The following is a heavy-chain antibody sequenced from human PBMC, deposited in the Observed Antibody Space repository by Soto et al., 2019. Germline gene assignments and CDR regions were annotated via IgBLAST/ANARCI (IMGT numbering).Heavy chain of an antibody. Sequence: PGGSLRLSCAASGFTFSSYWMSWVRQAPGKGLEWVANIKQDGSEKYYVDTVKGRFTISRDNAKNSLYLQMNSLRAEDTSVYYCARLASGVYAFDIWGQGTMVTVSS. CDR2: IKQDGSEK. CDR1: GFTFSSYW. D-gene: IGHD6-13*01. J-gene: IGHJ3*02. V-gene: IGHV3-7*01. CDR3: ARLASGVYAFDI.